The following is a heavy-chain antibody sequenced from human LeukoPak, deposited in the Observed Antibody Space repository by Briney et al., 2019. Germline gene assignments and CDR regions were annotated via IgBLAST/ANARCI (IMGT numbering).Heavy chain of an antibody. V-gene: IGHV4-59*08. CDR1: GFTFSSYS. CDR2: IYYSGST. Sequence: GSLRLSCAASGFTFSSYSMSWIRQPPGKGLEWIGYIYYSGSTNYNPSLKSRVTISVDTSKNQFSLKLSSVTAADTAVYYCARLGTTGTTAADYWGQGTLVTVSS. D-gene: IGHD1-1*01. CDR3: ARLGTTGTTAADY. J-gene: IGHJ4*02.